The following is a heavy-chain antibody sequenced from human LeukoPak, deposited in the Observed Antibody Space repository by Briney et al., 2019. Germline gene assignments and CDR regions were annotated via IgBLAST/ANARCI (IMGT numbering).Heavy chain of an antibody. CDR3: ASYDFWSGYFDY. CDR2: INYSGST. D-gene: IGHD3-3*01. Sequence: PSETLSLTCTVSGGSISSYFWSWIRQPPGKGLEWIGYINYSGSTNYNPSLKSRVTISVDTSKNQFSLKLSSVTAADTAVYYCASYDFWSGYFDYWGQGTLVTVSS. J-gene: IGHJ4*02. CDR1: GGSISSYF. V-gene: IGHV4-59*12.